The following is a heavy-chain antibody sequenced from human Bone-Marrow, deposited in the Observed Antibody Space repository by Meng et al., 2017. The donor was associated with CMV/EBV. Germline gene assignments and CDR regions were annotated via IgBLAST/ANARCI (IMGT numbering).Heavy chain of an antibody. CDR1: SISSGDYY. CDR2: IYYSGST. V-gene: IGHV4-30-4*08. Sequence: SISSGDYYWSWIRQPPGKGLEWIGYIYYSGSTYYNPSLKSRVTISVDTSKNQFSLKLSSVTAADTAVYYCARDSYYGSGSPGLNWFDPWGQGTLVTSPQ. J-gene: IGHJ5*02. D-gene: IGHD3-10*01. CDR3: ARDSYYGSGSPGLNWFDP.